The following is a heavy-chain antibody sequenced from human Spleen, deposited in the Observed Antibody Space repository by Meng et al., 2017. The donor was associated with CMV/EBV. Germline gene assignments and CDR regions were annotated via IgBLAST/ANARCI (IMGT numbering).Heavy chain of an antibody. J-gene: IGHJ6*02. CDR1: GYTFTSYY. Sequence: ASVKVSCKASGYTFTSYYMHWVRQAPGQELEWMGMIKPRGGSTSYAQKFQGRVTLTRDTSTNTVYMDLSSLRSEDTAVYYCASGLIVVVPALGYGMDVWGQGTTVTVSS. CDR2: IKPRGGST. CDR3: ASGLIVVVPALGYGMDV. D-gene: IGHD2-2*01. V-gene: IGHV1-46*01.